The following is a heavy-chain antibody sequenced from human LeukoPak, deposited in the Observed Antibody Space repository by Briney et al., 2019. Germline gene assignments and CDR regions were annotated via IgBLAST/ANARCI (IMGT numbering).Heavy chain of an antibody. CDR2: IYYSGST. CDR3: ARGVVVPAAPPINDY. CDR1: GGSISTGSYY. D-gene: IGHD2-2*01. J-gene: IGHJ4*02. Sequence: PSGTLSLTCTVSGGSISTGSYYWNWIRQHPGKGLEWIGYIYYSGSTYYNPSLKSRVTISVDTSKNQFSLKLSSVTAADTAVYYCARGVVVPAAPPINDYWGQGTLVTVSS. V-gene: IGHV4-31*03.